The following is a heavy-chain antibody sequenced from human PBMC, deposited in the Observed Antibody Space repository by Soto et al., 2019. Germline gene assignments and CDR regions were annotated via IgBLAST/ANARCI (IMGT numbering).Heavy chain of an antibody. V-gene: IGHV3-64*02. CDR2: ISLNGHNT. CDR3: AREAPKGHAFDI. J-gene: IGHJ3*02. CDR1: GFTFSSFS. Sequence: GESLKISCAASGFTFSSFSLHWVRQVPGKGLEFVSAISLNGHNTRYADSVKGRFTISRDNAKNSLYLQMNSLRAEDTAVYYCAREAPKGHAFDIWGQGTMVTVSS.